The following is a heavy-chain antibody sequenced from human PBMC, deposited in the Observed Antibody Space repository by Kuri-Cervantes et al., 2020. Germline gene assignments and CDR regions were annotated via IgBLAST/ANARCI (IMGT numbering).Heavy chain of an antibody. CDR1: GGTFSSYA. CDR3: AREQQPQWGLCYFDL. J-gene: IGHJ2*01. Sequence: ASVKVSCKASGGTFSSYAISWVRQAPGQGLEWMGWISAYNGNTNYAQKLQGRVTVTTDTSTSAAYMELRSLRSDDTAVYYCAREQQPQWGLCYFDLWGRGTLVTVSS. V-gene: IGHV1-18*01. CDR2: ISAYNGNT. D-gene: IGHD6-13*01.